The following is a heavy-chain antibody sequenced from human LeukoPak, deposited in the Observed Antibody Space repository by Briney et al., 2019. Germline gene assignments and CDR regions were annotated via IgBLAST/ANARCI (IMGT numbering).Heavy chain of an antibody. J-gene: IGHJ5*02. V-gene: IGHV4-31*03. CDR1: GGSISSGGYY. CDR2: IYYSGST. Sequence: PSETLSLTCTVSGGSISSGGYYWSWIRQHPGKGLEWIGYIYYSGSTYYNPSLKSRVTISVDTSKNQFSLKLSSVTAADTAVYYCARATRDFWKRPNWFDPWGQGTLVTVSS. CDR3: ARATRDFWKRPNWFDP. D-gene: IGHD3-3*01.